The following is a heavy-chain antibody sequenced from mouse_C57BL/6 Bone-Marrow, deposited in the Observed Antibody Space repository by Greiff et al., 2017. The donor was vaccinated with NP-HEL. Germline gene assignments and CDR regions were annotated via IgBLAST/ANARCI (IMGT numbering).Heavy chain of an antibody. J-gene: IGHJ4*01. CDR2: IDPENGDT. Sequence: VQLQQSGAELVRPGASVKLSCTASGFNIKDDYMHWVKQRPEQGLEWIGWIDPENGDTEYASKFQGKATVTADTYSNTAYLQLSSLTSEDTAVYYCTTNYGSSFYAMDYWGQGTSVTVSS. D-gene: IGHD1-1*01. CDR3: TTNYGSSFYAMDY. CDR1: GFNIKDDY. V-gene: IGHV14-4*01.